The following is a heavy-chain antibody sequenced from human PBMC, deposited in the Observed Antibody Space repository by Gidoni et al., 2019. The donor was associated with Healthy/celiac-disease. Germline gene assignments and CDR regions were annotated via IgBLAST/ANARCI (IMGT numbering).Heavy chain of an antibody. Sequence: QVQLVQSGAEVKKPGASVKVSCKACGYTFTSYGISGVRQAPGQGLEWIGWISAYNPTTNYAPTLPGRVTMTTDTSTRTAYMELRSLRSDDTAVYYCARANGYNDLDYWGQGTLVTVSS. J-gene: IGHJ4*02. D-gene: IGHD5-18*01. CDR2: ISAYNPTT. CDR3: ARANGYNDLDY. CDR1: GYTFTSYG. V-gene: IGHV1-18*01.